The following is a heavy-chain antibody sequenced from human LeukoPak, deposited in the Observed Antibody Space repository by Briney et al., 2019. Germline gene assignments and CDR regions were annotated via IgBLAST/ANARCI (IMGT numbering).Heavy chain of an antibody. CDR1: GFTFRSYA. CDR2: ISDSGGST. J-gene: IGHJ4*02. D-gene: IGHD6-13*01. Sequence: GGSLRLSCAASGFTFRSYAMSWVRQAPGKGLEWVSAISDSGGSTYYADSVKGRFTISRDNPKTTLYLQVNSLRAEDTAVYYCAKDFAVYSTSYYDYWGQGALVIVSS. V-gene: IGHV3-23*01. CDR3: AKDFAVYSTSYYDY.